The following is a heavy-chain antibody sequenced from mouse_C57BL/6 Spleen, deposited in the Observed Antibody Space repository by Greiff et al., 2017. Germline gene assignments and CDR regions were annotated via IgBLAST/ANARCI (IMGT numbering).Heavy chain of an antibody. D-gene: IGHD2-5*01. CDR3: ARGSAYYSNYKYYFDY. CDR1: GFTFSDYG. CDR2: ISSGSSTI. V-gene: IGHV5-17*01. Sequence: DVKLVESGGGLVKPGASLKLSCAASGFTFSDYGMHWVRQAPEKGLGWVAYISSGSSTIYYADTVKGRFTISRDNAKNTLFLQMTSLRSEDTAMYYCARGSAYYSNYKYYFDYWGQGTTLTVSS. J-gene: IGHJ2*01.